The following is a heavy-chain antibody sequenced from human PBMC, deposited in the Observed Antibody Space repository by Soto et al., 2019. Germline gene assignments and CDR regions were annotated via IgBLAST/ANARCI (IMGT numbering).Heavy chain of an antibody. CDR2: IYWDDDK. D-gene: IGHD3-10*01. J-gene: IGHJ5*02. CDR3: VNRPNCYGSGSYYYP. CDR1: GFALSTSGVC. Sequence: QITLKESGPTLEKPTQTLTLTCTFSGFALSTSGVCVGWVRQPPGKSLEWLALIYWDDDKRYSPSLKSRLTIPKDTSKSHGGLTMPNIAPVDTATYYCVNRPNCYGSGSYYYPGCQGTLVTVSS. V-gene: IGHV2-5*02.